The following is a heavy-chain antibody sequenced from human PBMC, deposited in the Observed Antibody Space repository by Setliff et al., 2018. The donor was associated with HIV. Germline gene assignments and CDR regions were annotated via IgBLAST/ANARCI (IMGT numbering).Heavy chain of an antibody. J-gene: IGHJ4*02. CDR3: ARETMYDSRGYLSHYFDY. V-gene: IGHV3-30-3*01. Sequence: GGSLRLSCAASGFTFSNYAMHWARQAPGKGLEWVAVISYDGSNKYYADSVKGRFTISRDNSKNTLYLQMNSLRVEDTAVYYCARETMYDSRGYLSHYFDYWGQGTPVTVSS. D-gene: IGHD3-22*01. CDR2: ISYDGSNK. CDR1: GFTFSNYA.